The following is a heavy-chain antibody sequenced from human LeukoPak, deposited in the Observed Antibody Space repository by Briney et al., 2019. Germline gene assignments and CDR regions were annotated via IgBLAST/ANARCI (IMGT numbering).Heavy chain of an antibody. Sequence: GASVKVYCKASGYTFTGYYMHWVRQAPGQGLEWMGWINPNSGGTNYAQKFQGRVTMTRDTSISTAYMELSRLRSGDTAVYYCARAELGGYSSSWYSSYGAFDIWGQGTMVTVSS. CDR3: ARAELGGYSSSWYSSYGAFDI. CDR2: INPNSGGT. J-gene: IGHJ3*02. CDR1: GYTFTGYY. D-gene: IGHD6-13*01. V-gene: IGHV1-2*02.